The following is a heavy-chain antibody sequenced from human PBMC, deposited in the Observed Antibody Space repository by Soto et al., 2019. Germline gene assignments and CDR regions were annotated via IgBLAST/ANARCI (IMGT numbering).Heavy chain of an antibody. D-gene: IGHD3-9*01. CDR1: GYTFTSYY. CDR3: ARGNYDILTGYYPLFYYYGMDV. V-gene: IGHV1-46*03. J-gene: IGHJ6*02. CDR2: INPSGGST. Sequence: QVQLVQSGAEVKKPGASVKVSCKASGYTFTSYYMHWVRQAPGQGLEWMGIINPSGGSTSYAEKFQGRVTMTRDTSTSTVYMELSSRRSEDTAVYYCARGNYDILTGYYPLFYYYGMDVWGQGTTVTVSS.